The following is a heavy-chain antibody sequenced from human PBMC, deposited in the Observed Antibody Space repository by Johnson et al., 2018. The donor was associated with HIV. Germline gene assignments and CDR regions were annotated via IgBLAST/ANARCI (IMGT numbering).Heavy chain of an antibody. CDR3: ATSGSYYGAAFDI. CDR2: IKSDGTST. D-gene: IGHD1-26*01. CDR1: GISFSSYW. J-gene: IGHJ3*02. Sequence: VQLVESGGGLVQPGGSLRLSCVASGISFSSYWMHWVRQAPGKGLVWVSRIKSDGTSTNYADSVKGRFTISRDNAKNSLYLQRNSLRAEDTALYYCATSGSYYGAAFDIWGQGTMVTVSS. V-gene: IGHV3-74*01.